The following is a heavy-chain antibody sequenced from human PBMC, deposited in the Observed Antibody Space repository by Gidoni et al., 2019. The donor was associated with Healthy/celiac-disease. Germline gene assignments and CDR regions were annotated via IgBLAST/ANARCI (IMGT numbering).Heavy chain of an antibody. V-gene: IGHV3-66*02. J-gene: IGHJ6*02. CDR1: GFTVSSNY. Sequence: EVQLVESGGGLVQPGGSLRLSCAASGFTVSSNYMSWVRQAPGKGLEWVSVIYSGGSTYYADSVKGRFTISRDNSKNTLYLQMNSLRAEDTAVYYCARERAARLSYGMDVWGQGTTVTVSS. D-gene: IGHD6-6*01. CDR3: ARERAARLSYGMDV. CDR2: IYSGGST.